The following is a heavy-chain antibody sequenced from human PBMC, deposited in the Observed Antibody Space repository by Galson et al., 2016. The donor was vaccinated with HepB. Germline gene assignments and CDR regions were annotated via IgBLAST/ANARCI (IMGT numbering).Heavy chain of an antibody. CDR2: ISYGGGDK. V-gene: IGHV3-30*19. J-gene: IGHJ4*02. D-gene: IGHD2-21*02. CDR1: GFTFSRYG. CDR3: AKLDCGRDCPRDD. Sequence: SLRLSCAASGFTFSRYGMHWVRQAPGKGLEWVAVISYGGGDKHYADSVKGRFTVSRDNSKNTLFLQMNSLGVEDTAVYYCAKLDCGRDCPRDDWGQGTLVTVSS.